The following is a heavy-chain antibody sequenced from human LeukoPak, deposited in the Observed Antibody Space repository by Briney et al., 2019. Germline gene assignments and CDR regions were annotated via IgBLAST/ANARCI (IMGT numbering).Heavy chain of an antibody. J-gene: IGHJ4*02. CDR3: ARHRGSSRGGSGYSQGQFAY. D-gene: IGHD3-22*01. V-gene: IGHV4-34*01. CDR1: GGSFSDYY. CDR2: INPSGST. Sequence: SETLSLTCAVFGGSFSDYYWSWIRQPPGKGLEWIGEINPSGSTNYNPSLKSRVTISIDTSTNQFSLRLSSVTAADTAVYYCARHRGSSRGGSGYSQGQFAYWVQGALVTVSS.